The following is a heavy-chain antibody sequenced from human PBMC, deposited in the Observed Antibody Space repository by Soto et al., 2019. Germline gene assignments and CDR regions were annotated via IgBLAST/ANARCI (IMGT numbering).Heavy chain of an antibody. CDR1: VDSFTTYW. CDR2: IYPGDSDT. CDR3: ARQGYTYGYDS. J-gene: IGHJ4*02. D-gene: IGHD5-18*01. Sequence: GESLKISCQGSVDSFTTYWIAWVRQMPGEGLEWMGIIYPGDSDTRYSPSFQGQVTISADKSISTAYLQWSSLKASDTAIYYCARQGYTYGYDSWGQGTQVTVSS. V-gene: IGHV5-51*01.